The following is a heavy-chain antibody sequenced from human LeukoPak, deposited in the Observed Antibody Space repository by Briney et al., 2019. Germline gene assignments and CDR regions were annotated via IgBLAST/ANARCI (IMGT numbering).Heavy chain of an antibody. V-gene: IGHV3-21*01. J-gene: IGHJ4*02. CDR2: ISSSSYI. CDR1: GFTFSSYS. D-gene: IGHD3-22*01. Sequence: GGSLRLSCAASGFTFSSYSMNWVRQAPGKGLEWVSSISSSSYIYYADSVKGRFTISRDNAKNSLYLQMNSLRAEDTAVYYCARDADYYDSSGYADHWGQGTLVTVSS. CDR3: ARDADYYDSSGYADH.